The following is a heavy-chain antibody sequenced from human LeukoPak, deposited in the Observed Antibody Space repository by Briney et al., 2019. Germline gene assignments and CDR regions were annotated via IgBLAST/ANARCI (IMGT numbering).Heavy chain of an antibody. CDR2: IYSSGST. Sequence: SETLSLTCTVSGGSINNYYWSWIRQAAGKGLEWIGRIYSSGSTKTNPSLKSRVTMSVDMSKNQFSLRLSSVTAADTAVYYCARGNNYGSFNDFWGQGTLVAVSS. V-gene: IGHV4-4*07. J-gene: IGHJ4*02. CDR1: GGSINNYY. D-gene: IGHD3-10*01. CDR3: ARGNNYGSFNDF.